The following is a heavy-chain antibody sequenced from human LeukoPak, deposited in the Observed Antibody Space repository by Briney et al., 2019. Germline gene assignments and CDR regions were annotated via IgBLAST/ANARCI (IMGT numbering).Heavy chain of an antibody. CDR1: GYTFTSYA. Sequence: ASVKVSCKASGYTFTSYAMNWVRQAPGQGLEWMGWINPNNGGTNYAQKFQGRVTMTRDTSVSTAYMELSRLRSDDTAVYYCARVGSGSYYGLWYFDLWGRGTLVTVSS. V-gene: IGHV1-2*02. CDR2: INPNNGGT. J-gene: IGHJ2*01. CDR3: ARVGSGSYYGLWYFDL. D-gene: IGHD1-26*01.